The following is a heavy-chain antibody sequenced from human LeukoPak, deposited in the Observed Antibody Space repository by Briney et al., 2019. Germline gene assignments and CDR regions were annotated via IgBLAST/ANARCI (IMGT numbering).Heavy chain of an antibody. CDR2: IYHTGST. CDR3: ARSGDDYNPTY. Sequence: PSETLSLTCAVSGYSISSNYYWGWLRQPPGKGLEWIGTIYHTGSTYYNPSLKSRVTISVDTSQNQFSLKLTSVTAADTAVYYCARSGDDYNPTYWGRGTLVTVSS. D-gene: IGHD5-24*01. J-gene: IGHJ4*02. V-gene: IGHV4-38-2*01. CDR1: GYSISSNYY.